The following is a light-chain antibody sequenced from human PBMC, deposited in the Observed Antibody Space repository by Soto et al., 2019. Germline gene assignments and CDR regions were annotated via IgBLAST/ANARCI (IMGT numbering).Light chain of an antibody. V-gene: IGKV1-5*03. CDR3: HQHETYPLA. CDR1: RDIGTW. CDR2: RAS. J-gene: IGKJ4*01. Sequence: TQMTQSPSTLSASVGDSVSITCRASRDIGTWLAWFQQKPGRAPNLLIYRASTLARGVPSRFSGRGSGTEFTLTISSLQPDDFATYYCHQHETYPLAFGGGTKVDI.